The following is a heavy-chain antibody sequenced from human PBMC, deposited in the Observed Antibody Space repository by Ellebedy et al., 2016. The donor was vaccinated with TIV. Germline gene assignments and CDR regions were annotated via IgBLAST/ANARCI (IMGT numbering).Heavy chain of an antibody. D-gene: IGHD2-21*02. J-gene: IGHJ6*02. CDR3: ARNRGYCGGDCYSSLDGMDV. Sequence: PGGSLRLSCAASGFTFRNYGMHWVRQAPGKGLEWVAVIWYDGTNKYYADSVKGRFTISRDNSNNTLYLQMNSLRAEDTAVYYCARNRGYCGGDCYSSLDGMDVWGQGTTVTVSS. CDR2: IWYDGTNK. V-gene: IGHV3-33*01. CDR1: GFTFRNYG.